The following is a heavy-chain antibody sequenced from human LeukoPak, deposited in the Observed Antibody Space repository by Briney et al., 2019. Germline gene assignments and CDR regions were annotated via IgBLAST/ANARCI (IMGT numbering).Heavy chain of an antibody. V-gene: IGHV3-66*01. CDR1: GFSLSTNY. CDR2: LYTADTT. J-gene: IGHJ4*02. CDR3: ARGYSVYGSGSFDY. Sequence: GGSLRLSCAASGFSLSTNYISWVRQAPGKGLEWGSVLYTADTTYYSDSVKGRFTISRDNAKNSLYLQMNSLRAEDTAVYYCARGYSVYGSGSFDYWGQGTLVTVSS. D-gene: IGHD3-10*01.